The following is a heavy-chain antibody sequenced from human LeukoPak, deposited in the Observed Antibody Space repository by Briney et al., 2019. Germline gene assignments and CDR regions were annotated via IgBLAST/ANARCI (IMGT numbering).Heavy chain of an antibody. J-gene: IGHJ4*02. V-gene: IGHV4-39*07. CDR3: ARDPSGFGDPY. CDR1: GGSISSSSYY. CDR2: IYYSGST. Sequence: SETLSLTCTVSGGSISSSSYYWGWIRPPPGKGLEWIGSIYYSGSTYYNPSLKSRVTISVDTSKNQFSLKLSSVTAADTAVYYCARDPSGFGDPYWGQGTLVTVSS. D-gene: IGHD3-10*01.